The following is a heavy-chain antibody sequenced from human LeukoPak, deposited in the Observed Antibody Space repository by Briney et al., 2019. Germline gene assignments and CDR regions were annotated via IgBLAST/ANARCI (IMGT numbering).Heavy chain of an antibody. J-gene: IGHJ4*02. Sequence: SETLSLTCTVSGGSISGYYWSWIRQPPGKGPEWIGYIYYSGSTNYNPSLKSRVTISVDTSKNQFSLKMNSVTAADSAVYYCARLASSGWSHCDYWGQGTLVTVSS. CDR3: ARLASSGWSHCDY. CDR1: GGSISGYY. D-gene: IGHD6-19*01. V-gene: IGHV4-59*08. CDR2: IYYSGST.